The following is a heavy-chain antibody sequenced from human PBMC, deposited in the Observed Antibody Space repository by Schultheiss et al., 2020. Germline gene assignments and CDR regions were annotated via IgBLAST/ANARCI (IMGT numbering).Heavy chain of an antibody. J-gene: IGHJ4*02. D-gene: IGHD3-16*01. CDR3: AKEAAIQGGFGS. V-gene: IGHV3-NL1*01. CDR1: GFTFSSYG. CDR2: IYSGGST. Sequence: GGSLRLSCAASGFTFSSYGMHWVRQAPGKGLEWVSVIYSGGSTYYADSVKGRFTISRDNSKNTLYLQMNSLRAEDTAVYYCAKEAAIQGGFGSWGQGTLVTVSS.